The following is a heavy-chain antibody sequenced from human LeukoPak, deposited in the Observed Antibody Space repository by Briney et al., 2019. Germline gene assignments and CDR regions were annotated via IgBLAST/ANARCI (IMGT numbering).Heavy chain of an antibody. D-gene: IGHD3-3*01. J-gene: IGHJ4*02. CDR1: GFTFSNYA. CDR3: AREGTVTIFGVVIPDGFDY. CDR2: IWYDGSNK. Sequence: GKSLRLSCEAYGFTFSNYAFHWVRQAPGKGLEWVAVIWYDGSNKYYADLVKGRFTISRDNSKNTLYLQMNSLRAEDTAVYYCAREGTVTIFGVVIPDGFDYWGQGTLVTVSS. V-gene: IGHV3-33*08.